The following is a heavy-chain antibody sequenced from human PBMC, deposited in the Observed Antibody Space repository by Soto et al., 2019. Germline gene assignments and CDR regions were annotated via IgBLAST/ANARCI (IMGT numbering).Heavy chain of an antibody. D-gene: IGHD2-21*02. CDR1: GGTFSSYA. CDR3: AIHPTDSDNGTVAPAIYGMDV. V-gene: IGHV1-69*12. J-gene: IGHJ6*02. Sequence: QLQLVQSGAEVTKPGSSVKVSCKASGGTFSSYAFSWVRQAPGQGLEWMGGIIPIFGRANYARKFQGRVTLTAAESTSPGYMGLSGLRPQDTAVYYCAIHPTDSDNGTVAPAIYGMDVWGPGTTVTVPS. CDR2: IIPIFGRA.